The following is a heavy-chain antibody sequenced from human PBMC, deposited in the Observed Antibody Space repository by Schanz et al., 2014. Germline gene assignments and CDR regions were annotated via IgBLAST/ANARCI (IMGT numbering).Heavy chain of an antibody. CDR3: AKDFFIGVARGVIISHDAIDI. J-gene: IGHJ3*02. V-gene: IGHV3-23*04. Sequence: EVQLVESGGGLVQPGGSLRLSCAASGFIFSSYTMNWVRQAPGKGLEWVSAISGSGGSTVYADSVKGRFTISRDNSNNTVFLQINSLRAEDTAVYYCAKDFFIGVARGVIISHDAIDICGQGTNVTVSS. CDR2: ISGSGGST. D-gene: IGHD3-10*01. CDR1: GFIFSSYT.